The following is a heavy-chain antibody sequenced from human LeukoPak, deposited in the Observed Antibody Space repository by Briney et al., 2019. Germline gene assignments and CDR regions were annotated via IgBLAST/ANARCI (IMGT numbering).Heavy chain of an antibody. V-gene: IGHV3-66*01. D-gene: IGHD5-18*01. CDR3: ARDPPDSYGPEGNWYFDL. CDR2: IYSGGST. J-gene: IGHJ2*01. CDR1: GFVGTSAY. Sequence: GGSLRLSCAASGFVGTSAYMSWVRQAPGKGLEWVAFIYSGGSTYYADSVKGRFTISRDNAKNTLYLQMNSLRAEDTAVYYCARDPPDSYGPEGNWYFDLWGRGTLATVSS.